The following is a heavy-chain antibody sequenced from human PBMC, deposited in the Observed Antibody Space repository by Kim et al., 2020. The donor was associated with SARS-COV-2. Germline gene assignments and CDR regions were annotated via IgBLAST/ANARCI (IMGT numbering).Heavy chain of an antibody. CDR1: GYTFTSYG. D-gene: IGHD6-13*01. CDR3: ARDLESGAALYYYYYGMDV. CDR2: ISAYNGNT. V-gene: IGHV1-18*01. J-gene: IGHJ6*02. Sequence: ASVKVSCKASGYTFTSYGISWVRQAPGQGLEWMGWISAYNGNTNYAQKLQGRVTMTTDTSTSTAYMELRSLRSDDTAVYYCARDLESGAALYYYYYGMDVWGQATTVTVSS.